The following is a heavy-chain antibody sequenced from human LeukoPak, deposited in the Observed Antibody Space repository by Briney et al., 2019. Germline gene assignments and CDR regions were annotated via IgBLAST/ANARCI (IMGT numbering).Heavy chain of an antibody. Sequence: GGSLRLSCAASGFTFSSYSMNWARQAPGKGLEWVSSISSSSSYIYCADSVKGRFTISRDNAKNSLYLQMNSLRAEDTAVYYCASPEPHPYDSSGYDAFDIWGQGTMVTVSS. D-gene: IGHD3-22*01. CDR1: GFTFSSYS. J-gene: IGHJ3*02. CDR3: ASPEPHPYDSSGYDAFDI. V-gene: IGHV3-21*01. CDR2: ISSSSSYI.